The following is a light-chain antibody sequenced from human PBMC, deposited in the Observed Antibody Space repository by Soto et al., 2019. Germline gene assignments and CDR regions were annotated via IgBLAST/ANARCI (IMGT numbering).Light chain of an antibody. Sequence: QSALTQPASVSGSPGQSIAISCTGSSSDIGIYKYVSWYQQHPGKVPKLIIYEVTNRPSGVSNRFSGSKSGNTASLTIFGLQAEDDADYYCSSYTTSSTRVFGPGTKLTVL. CDR1: SSDIGIYKY. J-gene: IGLJ1*01. CDR2: EVT. V-gene: IGLV2-14*01. CDR3: SSYTTSSTRV.